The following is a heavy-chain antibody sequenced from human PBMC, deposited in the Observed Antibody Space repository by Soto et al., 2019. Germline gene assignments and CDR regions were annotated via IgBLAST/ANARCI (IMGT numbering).Heavy chain of an antibody. CDR1: GFTFSSYA. CDR3: AKKQTRKSTYGMDV. J-gene: IGHJ6*01. V-gene: IGHV3-23*01. D-gene: IGHD4-17*01. Sequence: WGSLRVSWASTGFTFSSYAMSWVRQAPGKGLEWVSAISGSGGSTYYADSVKGRFTISRDNSKNTLYLQMNSLRAEDTAVYYCAKKQTRKSTYGMDVWGHGTTVTVSS. CDR2: ISGSGGST.